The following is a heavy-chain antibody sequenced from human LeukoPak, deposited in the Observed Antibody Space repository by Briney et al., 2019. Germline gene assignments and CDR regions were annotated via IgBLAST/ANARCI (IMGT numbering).Heavy chain of an antibody. CDR1: GVSISSHS. Sequence: SETLSLTCTVSGVSISSHSWTWIRQSPEKGLEWIGYIYKSGGTNYNPSLKSRVTITADTSKNQFSLKLSSVTAADTAVYYCARDGPGPYAFDIWGQGTMVTVSS. CDR3: ARDGPGPYAFDI. J-gene: IGHJ3*02. CDR2: IYKSGGT. V-gene: IGHV4-59*11.